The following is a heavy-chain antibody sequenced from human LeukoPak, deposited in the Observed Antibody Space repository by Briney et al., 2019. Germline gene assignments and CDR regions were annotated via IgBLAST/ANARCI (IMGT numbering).Heavy chain of an antibody. CDR1: GYSISSDKY. J-gene: IGHJ5*02. V-gene: IGHV4-38-2*01. D-gene: IGHD6-19*01. CDR3: ARSHSGWQGHNNWFDP. CDR2: IYHTGGT. Sequence: PSETLSLTCEVSGYSISSDKYWGWIRQPPGKGLEWIGTIYHTGGTYYNPSLKSRVSISVDTSKNQFSLRFTSVSAADTAVYYCARSHSGWQGHNNWFDPWGQGTLVTASS.